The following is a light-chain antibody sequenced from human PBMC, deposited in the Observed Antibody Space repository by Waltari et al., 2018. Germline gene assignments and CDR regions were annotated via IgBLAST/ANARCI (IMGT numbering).Light chain of an antibody. CDR3: QQYNRWPPIT. CDR1: QSIATN. V-gene: IGKV3-15*01. J-gene: IGKJ5*01. Sequence: EVVMTQSPATLSVSPGGRATLSCRASQSIATNLAWYQQRRGQDPKLLILDASTRATSIAGRFSGSGSGTEFTLTISSLQSEDSAVYYCQQYNRWPPITFGQGIRLEIK. CDR2: DAS.